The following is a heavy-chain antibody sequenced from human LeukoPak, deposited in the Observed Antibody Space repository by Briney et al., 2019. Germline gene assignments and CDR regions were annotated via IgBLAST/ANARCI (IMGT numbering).Heavy chain of an antibody. J-gene: IGHJ4*02. D-gene: IGHD6-13*01. CDR3: ARKNVAAAVGHLDS. CDR2: ISASGGST. V-gene: IGHV3-23*01. CDR1: GFTFSSYA. Sequence: LPGGSLRLACAASGFTFSSYAMSWVRQAPGKGLERVSTISASGGSTYYADSVKGRFTISRDNSKNTLSLQMNSLRAEDTALYYCARKNVAAAVGHLDSWGQGTLVTVSS.